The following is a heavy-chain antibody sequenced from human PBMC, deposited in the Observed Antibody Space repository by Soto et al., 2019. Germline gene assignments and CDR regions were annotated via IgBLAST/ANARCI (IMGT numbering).Heavy chain of an antibody. D-gene: IGHD6-13*01. CDR3: ASPYSSRFDY. Sequence: QVQLQESGPGLAKPSETLSLICTVSGGSISGSYWSWIRQPPGKGLEWIGYVSYDGSTNYNPSLASRVTISVDASKNQFSLRLTSLTAADTAIYYCASPYSSRFDYWGQGTLVTVSS. J-gene: IGHJ4*02. CDR1: GGSISGSY. CDR2: VSYDGST. V-gene: IGHV4-59*01.